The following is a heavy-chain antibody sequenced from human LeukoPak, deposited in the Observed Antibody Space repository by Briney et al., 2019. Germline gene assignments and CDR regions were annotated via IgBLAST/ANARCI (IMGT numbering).Heavy chain of an antibody. CDR3: ARDGYGDGMDY. Sequence: SETLSLTCTVSGGSISSYYWSWIRQPPGKGLEWIGYIYYGGSTKYNPSLKSRVTISVDTSKNQFSLKLSSVTAADTAVYYCARDGYGDGMDYWGQGTLVTVSS. V-gene: IGHV4-59*01. CDR2: IYYGGST. J-gene: IGHJ4*02. CDR1: GGSISSYY. D-gene: IGHD4-17*01.